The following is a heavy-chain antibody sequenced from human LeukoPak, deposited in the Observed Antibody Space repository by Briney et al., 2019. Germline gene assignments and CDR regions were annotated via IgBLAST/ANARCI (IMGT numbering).Heavy chain of an antibody. D-gene: IGHD4-17*01. V-gene: IGHV1-2*02. CDR1: GYTFTGYY. CDR2: INPKSGGT. CDR3: ARSGPYGDYVDY. Sequence: ASVKVSCKASGYTFTGYYMHWVRHAPGQGLEWMGWINPKSGGTNYAQKFQGRVTMTRDTSISTAYMELRRLRSDDTAVYYCARSGPYGDYVDYWGQGTLVTVSS. J-gene: IGHJ4*02.